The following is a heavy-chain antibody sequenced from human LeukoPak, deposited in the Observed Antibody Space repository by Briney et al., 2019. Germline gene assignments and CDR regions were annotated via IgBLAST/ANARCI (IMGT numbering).Heavy chain of an antibody. V-gene: IGHV3-9*01. CDR3: AKDISVGATPYYFDY. CDR1: GFTFDDYA. CDR2: IIWNGGSI. D-gene: IGHD1-26*01. Sequence: GGSLRLSCAASGFTFDDYAMHWVRQAQGKGLEWVSGIIWNGGSIGYADSVKGRFTISRDNAKNSLYLQMNSLRAEDTALYYCAKDISVGATPYYFDYWGQGTLVTVSS. J-gene: IGHJ4*02.